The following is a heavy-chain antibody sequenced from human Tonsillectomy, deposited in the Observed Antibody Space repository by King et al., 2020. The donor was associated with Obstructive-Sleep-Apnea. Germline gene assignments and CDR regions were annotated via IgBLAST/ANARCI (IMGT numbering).Heavy chain of an antibody. CDR2: IKKDGSDR. V-gene: IGHV3-7*03. Sequence: DVQLVESGGGLVQPGGSLRLSCAASGFIFSNYWMSWVRQAPGKGLEWVADIKKDGSDRYFVDSVKGGFTISRDNARNSLYLQLSSLRVEETAVYDCAGDQGVSGTNGWYFDLWGRGTLVTVSS. CDR3: AGDQGVSGTNGWYFDL. CDR1: GFIFSNYW. J-gene: IGHJ2*01. D-gene: IGHD6-13*01.